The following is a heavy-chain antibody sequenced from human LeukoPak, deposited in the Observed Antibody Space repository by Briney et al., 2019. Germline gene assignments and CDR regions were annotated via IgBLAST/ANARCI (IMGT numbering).Heavy chain of an antibody. CDR3: ARDRLRNWNDLSEFDY. CDR1: GGSISSYY. Sequence: KASETLSLTCTVSGGSISSYYWSWIRQPPGKGLEWIGYIYYSGSTNYNPSLKSRVTISVDTSKNQFSLKLSSVTAADTAVYYCARDRLRNWNDLSEFDYWGQGTLVTVSS. CDR2: IYYSGST. D-gene: IGHD1-1*01. J-gene: IGHJ4*02. V-gene: IGHV4-59*12.